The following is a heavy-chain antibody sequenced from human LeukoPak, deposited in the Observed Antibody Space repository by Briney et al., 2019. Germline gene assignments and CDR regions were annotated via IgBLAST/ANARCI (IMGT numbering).Heavy chain of an antibody. J-gene: IGHJ4*02. V-gene: IGHV3-33*06. D-gene: IGHD3-3*01. CDR2: IWYDGSNK. Sequence: EGSLRLSCAASGFTFSSYGMHWVRQAPGKGLEWVAVIWYDGSNKYYADSVKGRFTISRDNSKNTLYLQMNSLRAEDTAVYSCAKGYDFWSGYSDYWGQGTLVTVSS. CDR3: AKGYDFWSGYSDY. CDR1: GFTFSSYG.